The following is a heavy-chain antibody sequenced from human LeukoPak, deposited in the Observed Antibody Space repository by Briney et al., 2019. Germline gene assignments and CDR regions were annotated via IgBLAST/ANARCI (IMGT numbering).Heavy chain of an antibody. CDR2: INHSGST. D-gene: IGHD3-9*01. J-gene: IGHJ6*03. CDR3: ARVNQGYFDWLLYEDYYYYYMDV. V-gene: IGHV4-34*01. CDR1: GGSFSGYY. Sequence: SETLSLTCAVYGGSFSGYYWSWIRQPPGKGLEWIGEINHSGSTNYNPSLKSRVTISVDTSKNQFSLKLSSVTAADTAVYYCARVNQGYFDWLLYEDYYYYYMDVWGKGTTVTISS.